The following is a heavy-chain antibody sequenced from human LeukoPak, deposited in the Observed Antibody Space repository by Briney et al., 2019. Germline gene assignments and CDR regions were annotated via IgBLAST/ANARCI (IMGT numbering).Heavy chain of an antibody. V-gene: IGHV4-34*01. CDR3: ARGGGDIVVVPAANWYMDV. Sequence: SETLSLTCAVYGGSFSGYYWSWIRQPPGKGLEGSGEINHSGSTNYNPSLKSRVTISVDTSKNQFSLKLSSVTAADTAVYYCARGGGDIVVVPAANWYMDVWGKGTTVTVSS. J-gene: IGHJ6*03. CDR2: INHSGST. D-gene: IGHD2-2*01. CDR1: GGSFSGYY.